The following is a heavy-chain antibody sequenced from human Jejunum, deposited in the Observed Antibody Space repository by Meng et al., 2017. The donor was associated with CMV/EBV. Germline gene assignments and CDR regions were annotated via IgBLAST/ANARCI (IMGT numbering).Heavy chain of an antibody. Sequence: EVQLVESXXGLVKPGGSLRLXXXASGFIFSNAWMTWVRQAPGKGLEWVGHIKSNTDGGTTDYAAPVKGRFTISRDDSENIMYLQMNSLKTEDTAVYYCTTESIWFGEVEINFFDNWGQGTLVTVSS. V-gene: IGHV3-15*01. CDR1: GFIFSNAW. CDR2: IKSNTDGGTT. CDR3: TTESIWFGEVEINFFDN. J-gene: IGHJ4*02. D-gene: IGHD3-10*01.